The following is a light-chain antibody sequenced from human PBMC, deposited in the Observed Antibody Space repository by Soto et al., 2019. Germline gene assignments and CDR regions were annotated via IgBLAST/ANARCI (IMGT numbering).Light chain of an antibody. V-gene: IGLV2-11*01. CDR1: SRDVGGYNS. CDR3: CSYAGSKTPYV. CDR2: DVG. Sequence: QSVLTQPRSVSGSPGQAVTISCTGTSRDVGGYNSVSWYRQKPGKAPDLIIYDVGQRPSGVPDRFSGSKSGNSASLTISGLQTEDEAYYYCCSYAGSKTPYVFGSGTKVTVL. J-gene: IGLJ1*01.